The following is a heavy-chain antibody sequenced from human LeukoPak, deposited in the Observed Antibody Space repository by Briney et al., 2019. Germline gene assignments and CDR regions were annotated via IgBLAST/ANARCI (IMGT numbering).Heavy chain of an antibody. D-gene: IGHD3-10*01. CDR3: ARGGLLWFGELLRNYFDY. CDR2: ISYDGSNK. CDR1: GFTFSSYS. J-gene: IGHJ4*02. V-gene: IGHV3-30-3*01. Sequence: GGSLRLSCAASGFTFSSYSMHWVRQAPGKGLEWVAVISYDGSNKYYADSVKGRFTISRDNSKNTLYLQMNSLRAEDTAVYYCARGGLLWFGELLRNYFDYWGQGTLVTVSS.